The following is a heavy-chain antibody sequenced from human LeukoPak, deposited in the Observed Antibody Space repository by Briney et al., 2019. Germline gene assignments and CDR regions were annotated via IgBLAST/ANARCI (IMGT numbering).Heavy chain of an antibody. CDR3: AKDSQGYCSSTSCYTGEYDY. CDR2: IRYDGSNK. V-gene: IGHV3-30*02. CDR1: GFTFSSYG. Sequence: TGGSLRLSCAASGFTFSSYGMHWVRQAPGKGLEWVAFIRYDGSNKYYADSVKGRFTISRDNSKNTLYLQMNSLRAEDTAVYYCAKDSQGYCSSTSCYTGEYDYWGQGTLVTVSS. D-gene: IGHD2-2*02. J-gene: IGHJ4*02.